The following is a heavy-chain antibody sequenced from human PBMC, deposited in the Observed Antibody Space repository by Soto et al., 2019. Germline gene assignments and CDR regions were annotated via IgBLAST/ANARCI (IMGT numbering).Heavy chain of an antibody. J-gene: IGHJ5*02. CDR2: INAGNGNT. V-gene: IGHV1-3*01. Sequence: ASVKVSCKASGYTFTSYAMHWLRQSPGQRLEWMGWINAGNGNTKYSQKFQGRVTITRDTSASTAYMELSSLRSEATAVYYCARPVLDYYDSSGYSDWFDPWGQGILVTVSS. D-gene: IGHD3-22*01. CDR3: ARPVLDYYDSSGYSDWFDP. CDR1: GYTFTSYA.